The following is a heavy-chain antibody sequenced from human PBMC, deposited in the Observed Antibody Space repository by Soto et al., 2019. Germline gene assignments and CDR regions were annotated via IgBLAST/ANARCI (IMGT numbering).Heavy chain of an antibody. Sequence: QVQLVQSGAEVKKPGASVKVSCKASGYTFTSYAMHWVRQAPGQRLEWMGWINAGNGNTKYSQKFQGRVTITRDTSASTAYMELSSLRSEDTAVYYCARGVRGLNGFDPWGQGTLVTVSS. CDR3: ARGVRGLNGFDP. V-gene: IGHV1-3*01. D-gene: IGHD3-10*01. J-gene: IGHJ5*02. CDR1: GYTFTSYA. CDR2: INAGNGNT.